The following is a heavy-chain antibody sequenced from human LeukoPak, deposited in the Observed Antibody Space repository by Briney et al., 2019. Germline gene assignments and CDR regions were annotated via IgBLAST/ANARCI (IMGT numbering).Heavy chain of an antibody. CDR3: AKDFHSWSRDY. CDR2: INHSGST. D-gene: IGHD6-13*01. Sequence: KPSETLSLTCAVYGGSFSGYYWSWIRQPPGKGLEWIGEINHSGSTNYNPSLKSRVTISVDTSKNQFSLKLSSVTAADTAVYYCAKDFHSWSRDYWGQGTLVTVSS. CDR1: GGSFSGYY. V-gene: IGHV4-34*01. J-gene: IGHJ4*02.